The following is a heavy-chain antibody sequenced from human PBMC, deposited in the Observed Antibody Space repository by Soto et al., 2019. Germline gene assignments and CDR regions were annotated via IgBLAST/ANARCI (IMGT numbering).Heavy chain of an antibody. CDR2: IDPSDSYT. J-gene: IGHJ6*02. CDR1: GYSFTIYW. CDR3: ARHLHTAMVIDYYYGMDV. Sequence: GESLKISCQGSGYSFTIYWISWVRQMPGKGLEWMGRIDPSDSYTNYSPSFQGHVTISADKSISTAYLQWSSLKASDTAMYYCARHLHTAMVIDYYYGMDVWGQGTTVTVSS. D-gene: IGHD5-18*01. V-gene: IGHV5-10-1*01.